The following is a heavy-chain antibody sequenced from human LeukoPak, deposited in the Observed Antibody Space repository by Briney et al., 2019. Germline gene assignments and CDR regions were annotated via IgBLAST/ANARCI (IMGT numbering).Heavy chain of an antibody. CDR3: ASWVSSYYYYYYMDV. V-gene: IGHV3-7*01. Sequence: PGGSLRLSCAASGFTFSSYWMSWVRQAPGKGPEWVANIKQDGSEKYYVDSVKGRFAISRDNAKNSLYLQMNSLRAEDTAVYYCASWVSSYYYYYYMDVWGKGTTVTVSS. D-gene: IGHD6-13*01. CDR1: GFTFSSYW. CDR2: IKQDGSEK. J-gene: IGHJ6*03.